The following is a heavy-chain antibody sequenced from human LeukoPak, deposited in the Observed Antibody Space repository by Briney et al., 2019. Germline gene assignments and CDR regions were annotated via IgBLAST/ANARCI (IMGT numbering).Heavy chain of an antibody. CDR2: ISYDGSNK. J-gene: IGHJ4*02. CDR1: GFTFSSYG. V-gene: IGHV3-30*18. CDR3: AKDGIGGRVVLRYFDWFILH. D-gene: IGHD3-9*01. Sequence: PGGSLRLSCAASGFTFSSYGMHWVRQAPGKGLEWVAVISYDGSNKYYADSVKGRFTISRDNSKNTLYLQMNSLRAEDTAVYYCAKDGIGGRVVLRYFDWFILHWGQGTLVTVSS.